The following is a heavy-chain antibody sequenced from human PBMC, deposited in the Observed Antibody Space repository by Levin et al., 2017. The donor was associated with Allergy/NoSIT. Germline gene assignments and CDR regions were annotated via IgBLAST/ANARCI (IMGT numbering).Heavy chain of an antibody. D-gene: IGHD3-22*01. CDR1: GFTFSSYS. J-gene: IGHJ4*02. V-gene: IGHV3-21*01. CDR3: ARDSYYDSSGVPSDY. CDR2: ISSSSSYI. Sequence: GESLKISCAASGFTFSSYSMNWVRQAPGKGLEWVSSISSSSSYIYYADSVKGRFTISRDNAKNSLYLQMNSLRAEDTAVYYCARDSYYDSSGVPSDYWGQGTLVTVSS.